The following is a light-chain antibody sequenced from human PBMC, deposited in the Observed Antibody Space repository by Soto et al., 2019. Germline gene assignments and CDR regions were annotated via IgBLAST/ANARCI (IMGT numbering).Light chain of an antibody. CDR3: QHTYITPNT. V-gene: IGKV1-39*01. CDR2: AAS. J-gene: IGKJ5*01. Sequence: DIRMTQSPSSLSASVGDRVTITCRASQSISSYLNWYQQKPGKAPKLLIYAASSLQSGVPSRFSGSGSGTDFTPTISSLQPEDFATYYCQHTYITPNTFGQGTRLEIK. CDR1: QSISSY.